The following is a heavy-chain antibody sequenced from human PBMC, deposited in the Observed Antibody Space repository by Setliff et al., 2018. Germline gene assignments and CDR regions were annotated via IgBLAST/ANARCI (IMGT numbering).Heavy chain of an antibody. V-gene: IGHV4-34*01. J-gene: IGHJ4*02. CDR2: INHSGST. Sequence: SETLSLTCAVYGGSLDDYFWTWIRQSPDKGLEWIGEINHSGSTNYNPSLKSRVTISVDTSKNQFSLKLSSVTAADTALYYCTVYNTGSSKDHYWGQGTPVTVSS. D-gene: IGHD2-8*02. CDR1: GGSLDDYF. CDR3: TVYNTGSSKDHY.